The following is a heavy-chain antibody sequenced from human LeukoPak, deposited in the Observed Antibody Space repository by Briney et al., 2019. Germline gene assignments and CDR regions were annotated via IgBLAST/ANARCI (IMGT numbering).Heavy chain of an antibody. Sequence: GGSLRLSCAASGFTFSSYGMHWVRQAPGKGLEWVAVISYDGSNKYYADSVKGRFTISRDNSKNTLYLQMNSLRAEDTAVYYCAKGEYCSSTSCSMELDYWGQGTLVTVSS. D-gene: IGHD2-2*01. V-gene: IGHV3-30*18. CDR3: AKGEYCSSTSCSMELDY. J-gene: IGHJ4*02. CDR2: ISYDGSNK. CDR1: GFTFSSYG.